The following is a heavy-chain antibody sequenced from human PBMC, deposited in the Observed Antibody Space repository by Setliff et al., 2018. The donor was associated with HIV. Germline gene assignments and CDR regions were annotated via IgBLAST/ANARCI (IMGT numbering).Heavy chain of an antibody. Sequence: GASVKVSCKASGYTFTGYYMHWVRQAPGQGLEWMGWINPNSGGTTYAQKFQGRVTRTRDTSISTAYMEVSMLRSDDTAVYYCASYHCSSSGCYEYSYYGMDVWGQGTTVTVSS. CDR1: GYTFTGYY. CDR3: ASYHCSSSGCYEYSYYGMDV. V-gene: IGHV1-2*02. D-gene: IGHD2-2*01. CDR2: INPNSGGT. J-gene: IGHJ6*02.